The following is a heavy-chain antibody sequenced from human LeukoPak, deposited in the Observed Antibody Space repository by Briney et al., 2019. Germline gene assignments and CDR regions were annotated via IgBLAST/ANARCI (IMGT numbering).Heavy chain of an antibody. D-gene: IGHD2/OR15-2a*01. V-gene: IGHV1-69*13. CDR3: ARGPGGEYYGAFDI. Sequence: SVKVSCKASGGTFGSYAISWVRQAPGQGLEWMGGIIPIFGTANYAQKFQGRVTITADESTSTAYMELSSLSSEDTAVYYCARGPGGEYYGAFDIWGQGTMVIVSS. CDR2: IIPIFGTA. J-gene: IGHJ3*02. CDR1: GGTFGSYA.